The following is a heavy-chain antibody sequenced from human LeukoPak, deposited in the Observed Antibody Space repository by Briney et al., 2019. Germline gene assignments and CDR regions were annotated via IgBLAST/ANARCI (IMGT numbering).Heavy chain of an antibody. CDR3: ARDPSNTIGWKTWFDP. J-gene: IGHJ5*02. CDR1: GYTFTSYG. CDR2: ISAYNGNT. V-gene: IGHV1-18*01. Sequence: ASVKVSCKASGYTFTSYGISWVRQAPGQGLEWMGWISAYNGNTNYAQKLQGRVTMTTDTSTSTAYMELRSLRSDDTTVYYCARDPSNTIGWKTWFDPWGQGTLVIVSS. D-gene: IGHD6-19*01.